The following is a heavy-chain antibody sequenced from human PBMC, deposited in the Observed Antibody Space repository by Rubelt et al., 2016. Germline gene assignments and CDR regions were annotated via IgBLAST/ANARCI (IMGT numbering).Heavy chain of an antibody. J-gene: IGHJ5*02. V-gene: IGHV3-23*05. CDR3: AGIVMIMRWQFFDP. CDR2: VSQSGRA. D-gene: IGHD5-24*01. Sequence: EVQLLESGGGLEQPGGSLRLSCAASGFTFSSYAMSWVRQSPGKGLEWVGDVSQSGRASYNPSLEGRVTISLDKSKNQFSLNLTSVTAADAAFYYCAGIVMIMRWQFFDPWGQGIPVTVSS. CDR1: GFTFSSYA.